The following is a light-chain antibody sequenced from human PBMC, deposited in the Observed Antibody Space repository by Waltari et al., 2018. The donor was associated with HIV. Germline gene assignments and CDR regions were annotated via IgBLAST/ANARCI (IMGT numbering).Light chain of an antibody. J-gene: IGLJ3*02. V-gene: IGLV3-27*01. Sequence: SYELTQPSSVSVSPGQTARITCSGDARTKYYARWYQQNPGQAPVLVIYKNTERPSGIPGRFSGSRSGTTVTLTISGAQVGDEADYYCFSAADDNLRVFGGGTKLTVL. CDR3: FSAADDNLRV. CDR1: ARTKYY. CDR2: KNT.